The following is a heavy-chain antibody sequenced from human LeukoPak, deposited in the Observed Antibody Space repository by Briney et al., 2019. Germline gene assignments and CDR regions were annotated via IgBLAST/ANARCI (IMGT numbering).Heavy chain of an antibody. Sequence: GGSLRLSCAASGFTSDDYGMSWVRQAPGKGLEWVSGINWNGGSTGYADSVKGRFTISRDNAKNSLFLQMNSLRAEDTAVYFCAKSNYGDLGWFDPWGQGTLVIVSS. D-gene: IGHD4-17*01. CDR1: GFTSDDYG. CDR2: INWNGGST. V-gene: IGHV3-20*04. CDR3: AKSNYGDLGWFDP. J-gene: IGHJ5*02.